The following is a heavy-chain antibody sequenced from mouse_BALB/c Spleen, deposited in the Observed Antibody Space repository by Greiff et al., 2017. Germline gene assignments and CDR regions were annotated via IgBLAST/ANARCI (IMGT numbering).Heavy chain of an antibody. CDR2: IDPENGNT. CDR3: ARGYYGSSPWFAY. J-gene: IGHJ3*01. D-gene: IGHD1-1*01. V-gene: IGHV14-1*02. Sequence: DVQLQESGAELVRPGALVKLSCKASGFNIKDYYMHWVKQRPEQGLEWIGWIDPENGNTIYDPKFQGKASITADTSSNTAYLQLSSLTSEDTAVYYCARGYYGSSPWFAYWGQGTLVTVSA. CDR1: GFNIKDYY.